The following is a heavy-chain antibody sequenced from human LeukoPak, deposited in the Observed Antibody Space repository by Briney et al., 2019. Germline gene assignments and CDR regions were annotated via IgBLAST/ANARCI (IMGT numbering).Heavy chain of an antibody. D-gene: IGHD2-15*01. CDR1: GGSISSYY. CDR3: AREILAYGTEYYFDY. CDR2: IYYSGST. Sequence: SETLSLTCTVSGGSISSYYWSWIRQPPGKGLEWIGYIYYSGSTNYNPSLKSRVTISVDTSKNQFSLKLSSVTAADTAVYYCAREILAYGTEYYFDYWGQGTLVTVSS. J-gene: IGHJ4*02. V-gene: IGHV4-59*01.